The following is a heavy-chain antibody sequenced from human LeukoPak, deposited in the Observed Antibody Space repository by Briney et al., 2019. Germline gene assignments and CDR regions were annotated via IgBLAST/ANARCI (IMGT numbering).Heavy chain of an antibody. CDR3: AKMGNPAAVTTDY. CDR2: IYYSGST. CDR1: GGSMRSYY. J-gene: IGHJ4*02. D-gene: IGHD4-17*01. V-gene: IGHV4-59*08. Sequence: SETLSLTCTVSGGSMRSYYWSWIRQPPGKGLEWIGYIYYSGSTNYNPSLKSRVTISINTSKNQFSLKLSSVTAADTAIYYCAKMGNPAAVTTDYWGQGTLVTVSS.